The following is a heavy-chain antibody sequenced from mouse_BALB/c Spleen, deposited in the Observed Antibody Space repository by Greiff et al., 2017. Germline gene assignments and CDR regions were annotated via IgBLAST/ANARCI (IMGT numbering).Heavy chain of an antibody. CDR3: VRLPGTGFAY. Sequence: EVHLVESGGGLVQPKGSLKLSCAASGFTFNTYAMNWVRQAPGKGLEWVARIRSKSNNYATYYADSVKDRFTISRDDSQSMLYLQMNNLKTEDTAMYYCVRLPGTGFAYWGQGTLVTVSA. V-gene: IGHV10-1*02. CDR1: GFTFNTYA. J-gene: IGHJ3*01. CDR2: IRSKSNNYAT. D-gene: IGHD4-1*01.